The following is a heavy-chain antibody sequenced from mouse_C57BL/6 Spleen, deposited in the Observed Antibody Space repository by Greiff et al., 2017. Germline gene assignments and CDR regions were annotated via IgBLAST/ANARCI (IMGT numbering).Heavy chain of an antibody. CDR3: ARHRNYGSSYVAMDY. J-gene: IGHJ4*01. CDR2: IWSDGST. D-gene: IGHD1-1*01. CDR1: GFSLTSYG. V-gene: IGHV2-6-1*01. Sequence: QVQLQQSGPGLVAPSQSLSITCTVSGFSLTSYGVHWVRQPPGKGLEWLVVIWSDGSTTYNSALKSRLSISKDNSKSQVFLKMNSLQTDDTAMYYCARHRNYGSSYVAMDYWGQGTSVTVSS.